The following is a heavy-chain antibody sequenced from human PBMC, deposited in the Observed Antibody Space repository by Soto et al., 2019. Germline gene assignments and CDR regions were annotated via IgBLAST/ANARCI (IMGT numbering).Heavy chain of an antibody. CDR2: ISYDGSNK. D-gene: IGHD6-19*01. CDR3: AKGELVPIAVAGIPNPRFDP. CDR1: GFTFSSYG. Sequence: GGSLRLSCAASGFTFSSYGMHWVRQAPGKGLEWVAVISYDGSNKYYADSVKGRFTISRDNSKNTLYLQMNSQRAEDTAVYYCAKGELVPIAVAGIPNPRFDPWGQGTLVTVSS. V-gene: IGHV3-30*18. J-gene: IGHJ5*02.